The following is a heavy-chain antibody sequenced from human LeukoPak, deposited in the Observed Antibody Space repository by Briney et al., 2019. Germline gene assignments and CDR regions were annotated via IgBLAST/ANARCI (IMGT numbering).Heavy chain of an antibody. CDR1: GGSISSYY. CDR2: IHYSGST. J-gene: IGHJ4*02. V-gene: IGHV4-59*01. CDR3: ARFSAYFYGSGTSGFDF. D-gene: IGHD3-10*01. Sequence: PSETLSLTCTVSGGSISSYYWSWIRQPPGKGLEWIGYIHYSGSTNYNPSLKSRLTMSVDTSKNKFSLTLNSVTAADTAVYYCARFSAYFYGSGTSGFDFWGQGTLLTVTS.